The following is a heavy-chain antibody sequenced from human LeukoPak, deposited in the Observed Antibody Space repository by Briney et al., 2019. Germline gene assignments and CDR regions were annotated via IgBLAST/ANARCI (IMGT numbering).Heavy chain of an antibody. CDR1: GYSFTSYW. V-gene: IGHV5-51*01. D-gene: IGHD5-18*01. Sequence: GESLKISCKGSGYSFTSYWIGWVRQMPGKGLEWMGVIYPGDSDTRYSPSFQGQVTISADKSISTAYLQWSSLKASDTAMYYCARQSGTTAMVYAFDIWGQGTMVTVSS. J-gene: IGHJ3*02. CDR3: ARQSGTTAMVYAFDI. CDR2: IYPGDSDT.